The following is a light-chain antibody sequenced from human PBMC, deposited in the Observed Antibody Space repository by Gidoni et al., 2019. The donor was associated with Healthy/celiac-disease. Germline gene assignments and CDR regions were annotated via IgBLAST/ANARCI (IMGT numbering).Light chain of an antibody. J-gene: IGKJ1*01. CDR3: QQYNNWPPDT. CDR1: QSVSSN. V-gene: IGKV3-15*01. CDR2: GAS. Sequence: EIVMTQSPATLSVSPGERATLSCRASQSVSSNLALYQQKPGQAPRLLIYGASTRATGIPARFSGSGSGTEFTLTISSLQSEDFAVYYCQQYNNWPPDTFGQGTKVEIK.